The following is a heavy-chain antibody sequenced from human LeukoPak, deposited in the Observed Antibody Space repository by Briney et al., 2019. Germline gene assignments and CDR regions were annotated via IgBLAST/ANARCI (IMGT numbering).Heavy chain of an antibody. CDR3: ARFSAHQLRSGYYYYMDV. Sequence: SETLSLXCTVSGGSIRSYYWSWVRRPPGKGLESIGHIYYTGSTDYNPSLKSRVTMSLDTSKNQFSLKLSSVTAADTALYSCARFSAHQLRSGYYYYMDVWGKGTTVTVSS. CDR1: GGSIRSYY. CDR2: IYYTGST. J-gene: IGHJ6*03. V-gene: IGHV4-59*01. D-gene: IGHD2-2*01.